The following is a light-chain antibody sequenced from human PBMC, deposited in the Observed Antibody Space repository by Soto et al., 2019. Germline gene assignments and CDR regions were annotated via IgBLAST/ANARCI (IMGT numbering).Light chain of an antibody. Sequence: DLQMTQSPSSLSASVGDRVAITCRATQAISDYLNWYQQKPGKALKLLIYGASNLQSGVPSRFSGSGSGTDFTLTISGRQPEDFGIYYCQQTYSLPITFGPGTKVDVK. CDR3: QQTYSLPIT. J-gene: IGKJ3*01. V-gene: IGKV1-39*01. CDR2: GAS. CDR1: QAISDY.